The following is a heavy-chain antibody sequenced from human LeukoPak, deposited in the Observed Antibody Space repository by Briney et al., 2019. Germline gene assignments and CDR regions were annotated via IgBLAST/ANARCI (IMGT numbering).Heavy chain of an antibody. CDR2: INHRGST. Sequence: SETLSLTCAVYGGSFSGHYSSWVRQPPGKGLEWIGEINHRGSTNYNPSLKSRVTISVDTSKIQFSLKLSSVTAADTAVYYCARGGRIVGATSNLDYWGQGTLVTVSS. D-gene: IGHD1-26*01. CDR1: GGSFSGHY. J-gene: IGHJ4*02. V-gene: IGHV4-34*01. CDR3: ARGGRIVGATSNLDY.